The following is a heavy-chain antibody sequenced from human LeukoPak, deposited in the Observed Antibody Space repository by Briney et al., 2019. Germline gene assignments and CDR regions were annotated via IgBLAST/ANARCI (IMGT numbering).Heavy chain of an antibody. Sequence: ASVNVSFKASGYTFTSYYMHWVRQAPGQGLEWMGIINPSGGSTSYAQKFQGRVTMTRDTSTSTVYMELSSLRSEDTAVYYCARIPDYYDSSGYYDFDYWGQGTLVTVSS. V-gene: IGHV1-46*01. CDR1: GYTFTSYY. D-gene: IGHD3-22*01. J-gene: IGHJ4*02. CDR2: INPSGGST. CDR3: ARIPDYYDSSGYYDFDY.